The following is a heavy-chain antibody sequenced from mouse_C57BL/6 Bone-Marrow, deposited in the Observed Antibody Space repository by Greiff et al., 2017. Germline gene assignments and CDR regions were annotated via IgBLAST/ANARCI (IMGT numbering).Heavy chain of an antibody. J-gene: IGHJ3*01. CDR2: IYPRSGNT. CDR1: GYTFTSYG. Sequence: VKLMESGAELARPGASVKLSCKASGYTFTSYGMSWVKQRTGQGLEWIGEIYPRSGNTYYNEKFKGKATLTADKSSSTAYMELRSLTSEDSAVYFCAREGYYGSSFAYWGQGTLVTVSA. V-gene: IGHV1-81*01. CDR3: AREGYYGSSFAY. D-gene: IGHD1-1*01.